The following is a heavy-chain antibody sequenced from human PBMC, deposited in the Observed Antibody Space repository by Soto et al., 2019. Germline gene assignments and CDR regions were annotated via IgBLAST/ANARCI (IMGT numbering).Heavy chain of an antibody. CDR1: GYTFTSYY. CDR2: INPNTGGT. CDR3: ARSEAVLLRKNYYYYYGLGSYLFPPLVPRDAFDI. J-gene: IGHJ3*02. Sequence: ASVKVSCKASGYTFTSYYVHWVRQAPGQGLEWMGWINPNTGGTNYAQKFQGWVTMTRDTSISTAYMELSRLRSDDTAMHYCARSEAVLLRKNYYYYYGLGSYLFPPLVPRDAFDIWGQGTMVTVSS. V-gene: IGHV1-2*04. D-gene: IGHD3-10*01.